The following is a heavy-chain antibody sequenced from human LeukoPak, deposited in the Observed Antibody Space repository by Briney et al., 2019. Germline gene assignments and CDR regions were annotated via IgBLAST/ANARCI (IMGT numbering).Heavy chain of an antibody. CDR1: GFTFSSYN. CDR3: ARVQWLFINWQNAFDI. CDR2: ISSSSSTI. D-gene: IGHD3-22*01. V-gene: IGHV3-48*01. Sequence: PGGSLRLSCAASGFTFSSYNINWVRQAPGKGLEWVSSISSSSSTIYYADSVKGRFTISRDNAKNSVYLQMNSLRAEDTAVYYCARVQWLFINWQNAFDIWGQGTLVTVSS. J-gene: IGHJ3*02.